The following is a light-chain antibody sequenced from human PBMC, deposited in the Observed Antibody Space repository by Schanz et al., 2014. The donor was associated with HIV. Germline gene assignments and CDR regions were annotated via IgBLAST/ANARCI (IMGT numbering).Light chain of an antibody. V-gene: IGLV1-44*01. CDR3: ATWDDSLEGWV. CDR2: SSY. J-gene: IGLJ3*02. CDR1: GSNIRNNT. Sequence: QSVLTQPPSASGTPGQRVTISCSISGSNIRNNTINWFRHLPGTAPKLLIHSSYHRPSGVPDRFSGSQSGTSASLAISGLQSEDESDFFCATWDDSLEGWVFGGGTKLTVL.